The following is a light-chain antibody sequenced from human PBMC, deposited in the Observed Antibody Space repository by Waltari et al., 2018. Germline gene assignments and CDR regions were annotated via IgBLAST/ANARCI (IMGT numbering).Light chain of an antibody. Sequence: EIVMTQSPVTLSVSPGERAALSCRSSQSVRTNLAWYQQRPGQTPRLLIYGAATRAADIPARFSGSGSGTEFTLTISSLQSEDFAAYYCQQYNDWPYTFGQGTKLEI. CDR1: QSVRTN. CDR3: QQYNDWPYT. V-gene: IGKV3D-15*01. J-gene: IGKJ2*01. CDR2: GAA.